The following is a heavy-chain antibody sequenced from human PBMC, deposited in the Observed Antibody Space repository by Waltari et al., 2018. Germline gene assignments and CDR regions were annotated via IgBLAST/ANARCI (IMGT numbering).Heavy chain of an antibody. Sequence: VQLVESGGGLIQPGGSLRLSCAASGFTVSSNYMSWVRQAPGKGLEWVSVIYSGGSTYYADSVKGRFTISRDNSKNTLYLQMNSLRAEDTAMYYCAALRYFDWLPQHDAFDIWGQGTMVTVSS. CDR3: AALRYFDWLPQHDAFDI. CDR1: GFTVSSNY. J-gene: IGHJ3*02. CDR2: IYSGGST. D-gene: IGHD3-9*01. V-gene: IGHV3-66*03.